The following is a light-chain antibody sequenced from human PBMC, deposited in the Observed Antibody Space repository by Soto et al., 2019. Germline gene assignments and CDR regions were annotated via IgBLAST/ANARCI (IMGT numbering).Light chain of an antibody. CDR2: AAS. CDR3: QQSYATPRT. CDR1: QSISNY. V-gene: IGKV1-39*01. J-gene: IGKJ3*01. Sequence: IQMTQSPSSLSASVGDRVTITCRASQSISNYLNWYQQKPGKAPKLLIYAASSLQPGVPSRFSGSGSGTDFTLNINSLQHEDFATYYCQQSYATPRTFGPGTKVDIK.